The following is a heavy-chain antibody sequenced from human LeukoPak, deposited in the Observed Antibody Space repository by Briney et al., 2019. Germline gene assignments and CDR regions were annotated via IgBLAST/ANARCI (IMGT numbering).Heavy chain of an antibody. CDR2: ISWNSGSI. CDR1: GFTFDDYA. J-gene: IGHJ6*02. V-gene: IGHV3-9*01. D-gene: IGHD4-11*01. CDR3: AKGATVTTLGYYYGMDV. Sequence: SLRLSCAASGFTFDDYAMHWVRHSPGGGLEWVSGISWNSGSIGYADSVKGRFTISRDNAKNSLYLQMNSLRAEDTALYYCAKGATVTTLGYYYGMDVWGQGTTVTVSS.